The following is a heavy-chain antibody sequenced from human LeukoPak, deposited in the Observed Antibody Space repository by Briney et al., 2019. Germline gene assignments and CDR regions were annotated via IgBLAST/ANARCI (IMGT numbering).Heavy chain of an antibody. D-gene: IGHD3-3*01. CDR1: GFTFSSYA. V-gene: IGHV3-23*01. J-gene: IGHJ3*02. CDR3: AKDLVAGGLRFLPQAFDI. Sequence: GGSLRLSCAVSGFTFSSYAMSWVRQAPGKGLEWVSAISGSGGSTNYADSVKGRFTMSRDNPKNTLYLQRNSLRAEDTAVYYCAKDLVAGGLRFLPQAFDIWGQGTVVTVSS. CDR2: ISGSGGST.